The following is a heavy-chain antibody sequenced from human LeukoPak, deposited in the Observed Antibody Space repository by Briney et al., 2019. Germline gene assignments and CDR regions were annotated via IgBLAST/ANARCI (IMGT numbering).Heavy chain of an antibody. J-gene: IGHJ4*02. D-gene: IGHD2-15*01. CDR3: ARDSIKDPIDY. V-gene: IGHV4-59*01. Sequence: PSETLSLTCTVSGGSISSYYWSWIRQPPGKGLEWIGYIYYSGSTNYNPSLKSRVTISVDTSKNQFSLKLSSVTAADTAVYYCARDSIKDPIDYWGQGTLVTVSS. CDR1: GGSISSYY. CDR2: IYYSGST.